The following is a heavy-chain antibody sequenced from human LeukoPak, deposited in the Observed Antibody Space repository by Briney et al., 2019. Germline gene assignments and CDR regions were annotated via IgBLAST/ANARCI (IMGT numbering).Heavy chain of an antibody. D-gene: IGHD6-19*01. V-gene: IGHV3-30*18. CDR1: GFTFSSYG. CDR2: ISYDGSNK. J-gene: IGHJ4*02. Sequence: QPGRSLRLSCAASGFTFSSYGMHWVRQAPGKGLEWVAVISYDGSNKYYADSVKGRFTISRDNSKNTLYLQMNRLRAEDTAVYYCAKGSSGWYYFDYWGQGTLVTVSS. CDR3: AKGSSGWYYFDY.